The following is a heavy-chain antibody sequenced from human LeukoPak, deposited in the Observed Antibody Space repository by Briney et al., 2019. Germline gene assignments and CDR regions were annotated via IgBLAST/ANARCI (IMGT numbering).Heavy chain of an antibody. D-gene: IGHD6-19*01. Sequence: GGSLRLSCAASGFTFSSYSMNWVRQAPGKGLEWVSYISSSSRAIYYADSVKGRFTISRDSAKNSLYLQMNSLRAEDTAVYYCARQYRAVAGTQLFDYWGQGTLVTVSS. CDR1: GFTFSSYS. CDR2: ISSSSRAI. J-gene: IGHJ4*02. CDR3: ARQYRAVAGTQLFDY. V-gene: IGHV3-48*04.